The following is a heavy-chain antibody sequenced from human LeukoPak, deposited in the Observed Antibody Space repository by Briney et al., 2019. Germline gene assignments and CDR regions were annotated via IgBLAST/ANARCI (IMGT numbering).Heavy chain of an antibody. V-gene: IGHV4-39*01. D-gene: IGHD3-10*01. CDR2: FYYSGST. CDR1: GGSITSSYYY. CDR3: VYYYGSGSVEY. J-gene: IGHJ4*02. Sequence: PSETLSLTCTVSGGSITSSYYYWGWIRQPPGKGLEWIGSFYYSGSTNYNPSLKSRVTISVDTSKNQLSLKLSSVTAADTAVYYCVYYYGSGSVEYWGQGTLVTVSS.